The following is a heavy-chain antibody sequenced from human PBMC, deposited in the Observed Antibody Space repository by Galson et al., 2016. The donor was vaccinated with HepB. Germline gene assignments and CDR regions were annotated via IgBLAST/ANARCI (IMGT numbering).Heavy chain of an antibody. Sequence: SLRLSCAVSGFTFSSYSVNWVRQAPGKGLEWVSSISGSTTYRYYADSVKGRFTISRDNAKNSLFLQMNSLRAEDTAVYYCARERGYDLWSGYYSPHKYGMDVWGQGTTVTVSS. CDR3: ARERGYDLWSGYYSPHKYGMDV. CDR2: ISGSTTYR. V-gene: IGHV3-21*01. D-gene: IGHD3-3*01. CDR1: GFTFSSYS. J-gene: IGHJ6*02.